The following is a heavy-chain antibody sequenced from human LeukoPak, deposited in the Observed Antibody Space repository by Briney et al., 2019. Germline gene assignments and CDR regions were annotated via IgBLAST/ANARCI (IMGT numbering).Heavy chain of an antibody. J-gene: IGHJ4*02. CDR3: GRDPFVVGPHNRPSLDY. CDR1: GFTFSSYA. D-gene: IGHD2-21*01. Sequence: GGSLRLSCAASGFTFSSYAMSWVRQAPGKGLEWVSVINNSGGSTYYVDSVKGRFTISRDNAKNSLYLQMNSLRAEDTAVYYCGRDPFVVGPHNRPSLDYWGQGTLVAVSS. CDR2: INNSGGST. V-gene: IGHV3-23*01.